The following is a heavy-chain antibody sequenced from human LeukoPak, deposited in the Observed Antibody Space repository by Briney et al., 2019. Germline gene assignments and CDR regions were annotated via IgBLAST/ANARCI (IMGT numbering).Heavy chain of an antibody. J-gene: IGHJ4*02. Sequence: SVTLSLTCTVSGGSISSYDWSWIRQPAGKGLEWIGRIYISGNTYYNSSLKSRVTMSVDTSKNQLSLKLSSVSAADTAVYYCAREIYGSGSYYFDYWGQGTPVTVSS. CDR2: IYISGNT. V-gene: IGHV4-4*07. CDR1: GGSISSYD. CDR3: AREIYGSGSYYFDY. D-gene: IGHD3-10*01.